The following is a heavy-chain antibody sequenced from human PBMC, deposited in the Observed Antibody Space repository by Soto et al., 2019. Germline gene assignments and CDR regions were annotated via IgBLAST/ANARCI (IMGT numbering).Heavy chain of an antibody. V-gene: IGHV4-34*01. CDR3: ARVLELGGDPLFDY. J-gene: IGHJ4*02. CDR2: INHSGST. D-gene: IGHD1-26*01. Sequence: SETLSLTCAVYGGSFSGYYWSWIRQPPGKGLEWIGEINHSGSTNYNPSLKSRVTISVDTSKNQFSLKLSSVTAADTAVYYCARVLELGGDPLFDYWGQGTLVTVSS. CDR1: GGSFSGYY.